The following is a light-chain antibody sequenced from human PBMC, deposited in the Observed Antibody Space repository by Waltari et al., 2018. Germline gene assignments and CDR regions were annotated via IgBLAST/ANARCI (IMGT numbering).Light chain of an antibody. J-gene: IGKJ1*01. Sequence: DIQMAQSPSTLAASVGDSVTITCRASQSISYWLAWYQQKPGQAPKLLIYRASNLIDGVPSRFSGRGAWTEFTLTIDSLQPDDFATYFCQQYSGSPPWTFGQGTKVEIK. CDR3: QQYSGSPPWT. CDR1: QSISYW. CDR2: RAS. V-gene: IGKV1-5*03.